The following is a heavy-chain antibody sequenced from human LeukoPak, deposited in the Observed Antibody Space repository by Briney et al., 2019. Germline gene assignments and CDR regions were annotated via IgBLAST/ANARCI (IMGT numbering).Heavy chain of an antibody. Sequence: GESLRLSCAASGFTFSSYSMNWVRQAPGKGLEWVSSISSSSSYIYYADSVKGRFTISRDNAKNSLYLQMNSLRAEDTAVYYCARSPSTTVTDYWGQGTLVTVSS. D-gene: IGHD4-17*01. J-gene: IGHJ4*02. CDR2: ISSSSSYI. V-gene: IGHV3-21*01. CDR3: ARSPSTTVTDY. CDR1: GFTFSSYS.